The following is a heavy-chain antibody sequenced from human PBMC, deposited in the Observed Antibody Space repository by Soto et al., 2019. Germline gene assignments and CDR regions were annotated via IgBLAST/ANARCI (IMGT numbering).Heavy chain of an antibody. D-gene: IGHD2-2*01. CDR1: GFTFSSYS. CDR3: AREPQVVSVAPEGDY. J-gene: IGHJ4*02. Sequence: PXGSLKLSCAASGFTFSSYSMNWVRQAPGKGLEWVSSISSSSSYIYYADSVKGRFTISRDNAKNSLYLQMNSLRAEDTAVYYCAREPQVVSVAPEGDYWGQGTLATVSS. V-gene: IGHV3-21*01. CDR2: ISSSSSYI.